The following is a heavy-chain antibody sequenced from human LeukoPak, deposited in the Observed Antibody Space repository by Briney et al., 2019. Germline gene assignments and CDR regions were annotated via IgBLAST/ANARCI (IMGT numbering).Heavy chain of an antibody. CDR1: GFTFSSYS. D-gene: IGHD3-16*01. V-gene: IGHV3-21*01. CDR3: ARGGGVVANWFDP. CDR2: ISSSSSYI. J-gene: IGHJ5*02. Sequence: GGSLRLSCAASGFTFSSYSMNWVRQAPGKGLEWVSPISSSSSYIYYADSVKGRFTISRDNAKNSLYLQMNSLRAEDTAVYYCARGGGVVANWFDPWGQGTLVTVSP.